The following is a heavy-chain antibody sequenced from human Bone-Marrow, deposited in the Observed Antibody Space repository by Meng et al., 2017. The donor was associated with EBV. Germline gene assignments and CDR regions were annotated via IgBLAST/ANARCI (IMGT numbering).Heavy chain of an antibody. J-gene: IGHJ5*02. CDR3: ARDSSGDSRNFDP. Sequence: QVQLLESGAEVKKPGAPVKVSCKASGYTFSTYAIHWVRQAPGQRLEWMGWINVGNGDTKYSQKLQGRVTITRDTSASTAYMELRSLRSEDTAVYYCARDSSGDSRNFDPWGQGTLVTVSS. CDR1: GYTFSTYA. CDR2: INVGNGDT. D-gene: IGHD3-22*01. V-gene: IGHV1-3*01.